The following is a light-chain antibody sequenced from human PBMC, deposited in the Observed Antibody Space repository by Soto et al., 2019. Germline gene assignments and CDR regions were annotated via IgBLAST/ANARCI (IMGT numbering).Light chain of an antibody. J-gene: IGLJ2*01. Sequence: QYALTQPASVSGSPGQSITISCTGTSCNVGGYNYVSWYQHHPGKAPKLMIFDVTNRPSGVSNRFSGSKSGNTASLTISGLQAEDEADYYCSSFTSISTLLFGGGTKLTAL. V-gene: IGLV2-14*03. CDR1: SCNVGGYNY. CDR2: DVT. CDR3: SSFTSISTLL.